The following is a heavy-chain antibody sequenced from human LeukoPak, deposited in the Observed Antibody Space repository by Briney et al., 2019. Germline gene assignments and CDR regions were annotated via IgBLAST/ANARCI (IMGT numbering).Heavy chain of an antibody. J-gene: IGHJ4*02. D-gene: IGHD3-10*01. CDR3: ARDPQSRGY. V-gene: IGHV4-34*01. CDR1: GGSFSGYY. Sequence: SETLSLTCAVYGGSFSGYYWSWIRQPPGKGLEWIGEINHSGSTNYNPSLKSRVTISVDTSKNQFSLELSSVTAADTAVYYCARDPQSRGYWGQGTLVTVSS. CDR2: INHSGST.